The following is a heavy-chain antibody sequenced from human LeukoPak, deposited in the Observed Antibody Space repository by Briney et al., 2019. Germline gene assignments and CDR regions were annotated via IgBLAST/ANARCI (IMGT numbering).Heavy chain of an antibody. Sequence: SETLFLTCTVSGDYISSYYWSWIRQPAGKGLEWIGRIYTSGSTNYNPSLKSRATMSVDTSKNQFSLKLSSVTAADTAVYYCARVKGYCSSTSCPAWFDPWGQGTLVTVSS. CDR2: IYTSGST. J-gene: IGHJ5*02. CDR1: GDYISSYY. D-gene: IGHD2-2*01. V-gene: IGHV4-4*07. CDR3: ARVKGYCSSTSCPAWFDP.